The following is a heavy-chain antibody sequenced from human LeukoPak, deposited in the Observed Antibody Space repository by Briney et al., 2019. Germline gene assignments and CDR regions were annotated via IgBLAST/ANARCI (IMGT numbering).Heavy chain of an antibody. CDR2: ISWNSGST. CDR3: AKGSDYYYDSSGYFHY. D-gene: IGHD3-22*01. CDR1: GFTFDDYA. V-gene: IGHV3-9*01. J-gene: IGHJ4*02. Sequence: GGSLRLSCAASGFTFDDYAMHWVRQAPGKGLEWVSGISWNSGSTGYADSVKGRFIISRDNAQNSLYLQMNSLRAEDTALYYCAKGSDYYYDSSGYFHYWGQGTLITVSS.